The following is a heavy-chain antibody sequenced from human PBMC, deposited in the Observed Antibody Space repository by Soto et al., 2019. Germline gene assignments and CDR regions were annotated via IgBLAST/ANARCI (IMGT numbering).Heavy chain of an antibody. V-gene: IGHV2-26*01. CDR2: IFSNDEK. CDR3: ARILSYDSSGPKGGWFDP. Sequence: SGPTLVNTTQTLTLTCTVSGFSLSNARMGESWIRQPPGKALEWLAHIFSNDEKSYSTSLKSRLTISKDTSKSQVVLTMTNMDPVDTATYYCARILSYDSSGPKGGWFDPWGQGTLVTVSS. J-gene: IGHJ5*02. D-gene: IGHD3-22*01. CDR1: GFSLSNARMG.